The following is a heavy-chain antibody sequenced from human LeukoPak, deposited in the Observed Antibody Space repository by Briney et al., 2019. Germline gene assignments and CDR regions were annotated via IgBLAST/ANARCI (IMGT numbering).Heavy chain of an antibody. J-gene: IGHJ4*02. CDR2: INPNSGGT. V-gene: IGHV1-2*02. CDR1: GYTFTVYY. CDR3: ARLAGNGYGDYPINY. D-gene: IGHD4-17*01. Sequence: GASVKVSCKASGYTFTVYYMHWVRRAPGQGLEWMGWINPNSGGTNYAQKFQGRVTMTRDTSISTAYMELSRLRSDDTAVYYCARLAGNGYGDYPINYWGQGTLVTVSS.